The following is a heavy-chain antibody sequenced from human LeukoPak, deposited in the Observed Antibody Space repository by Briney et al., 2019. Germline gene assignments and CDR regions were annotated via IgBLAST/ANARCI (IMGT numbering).Heavy chain of an antibody. CDR3: ARESVWYEGNWFDP. Sequence: PGGSLRLSCAASGFVLSRSWMSWVRQAPGKGLEWVANINPDGSERHFVDSVTGRFNISRDNAKDTLYLEMNTLRVEDSAVYYCARESVWYEGNWFDPWGQGTLVTVSS. J-gene: IGHJ5*02. V-gene: IGHV3-7*01. CDR2: INPDGSER. CDR1: GFVLSRSW. D-gene: IGHD6-19*01.